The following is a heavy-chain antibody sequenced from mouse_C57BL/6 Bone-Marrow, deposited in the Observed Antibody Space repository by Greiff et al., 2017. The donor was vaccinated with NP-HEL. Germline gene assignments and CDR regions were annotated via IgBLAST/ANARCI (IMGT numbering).Heavy chain of an antibody. CDR3: ARWEGYYYGSSTGYAMDY. CDR2: INPNNGGT. Sequence: VQLQQSGPELVKPGASVKISCKASGYTFTDYYMNWVKQSHGKSLEWIGDINPNNGGTSYNQKFKGKATLTVDKSSSTAYMELRSLTSEDSAVYYCARWEGYYYGSSTGYAMDYWGQGTSVTVSS. V-gene: IGHV1-26*01. D-gene: IGHD1-1*01. J-gene: IGHJ4*01. CDR1: GYTFTDYY.